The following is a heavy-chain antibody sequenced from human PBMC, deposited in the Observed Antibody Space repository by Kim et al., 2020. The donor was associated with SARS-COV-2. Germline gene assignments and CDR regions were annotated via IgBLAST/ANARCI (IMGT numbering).Heavy chain of an antibody. CDR2: IYYSGST. Sequence: SETLSLTCTVSGGSISSGGYYWSWIRQHPGKGLEWIGYIYYSGSTYYNPSLKSRVTISVDTSKNQFSLKLSSVTAADTAVYYCARDSYYYDSSHGMDVWGQGTTVTVSS. CDR3: ARDSYYYDSSHGMDV. D-gene: IGHD3-22*01. V-gene: IGHV4-31*03. CDR1: GGSISSGGYY. J-gene: IGHJ6*02.